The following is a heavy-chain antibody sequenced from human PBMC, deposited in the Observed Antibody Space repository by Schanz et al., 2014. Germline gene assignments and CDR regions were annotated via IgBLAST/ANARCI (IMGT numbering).Heavy chain of an antibody. CDR2: ISFRGST. CDR1: GGSTSSGSYS. V-gene: IGHV4-30-4*07. CDR3: YGMDV. J-gene: IGHJ6*02. Sequence: QVQLQASGTGLVKPSQTLSLTCAVSGGSTSSGSYSWLLIRHPPGKVLEGIGYISFRGSTYSNPPLKSLVPISIDTSKTQSSLMLTSVTAADTAVYYCYGMDVWGQGTTVTVSS.